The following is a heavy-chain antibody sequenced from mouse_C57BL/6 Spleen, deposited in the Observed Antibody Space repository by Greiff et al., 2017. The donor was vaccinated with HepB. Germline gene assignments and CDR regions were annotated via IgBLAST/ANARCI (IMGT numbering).Heavy chain of an antibody. CDR2: IHPNSGST. CDR3: ARVGTGYAMDY. CDR1: GYTFTSYW. J-gene: IGHJ4*01. Sequence: VQLQQPGAELVKPGASVKLSCKASGYTFTSYWMHWVKQRPGQGLEWIGMIHPNSGSTNYNEKFKSKATLTVDKSSSTAYMQLSSLTSEDSAVYYCARVGTGYAMDYWVQGTSVTVSS. D-gene: IGHD3-3*01. V-gene: IGHV1-64*01.